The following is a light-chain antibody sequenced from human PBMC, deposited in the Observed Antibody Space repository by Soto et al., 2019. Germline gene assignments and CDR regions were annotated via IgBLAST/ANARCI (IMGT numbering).Light chain of an antibody. J-gene: IGLJ2*01. V-gene: IGLV1-40*01. CDR3: QSYDSSLSVVV. Sequence: VLTQPPSVSGAPGQSVTISCTGSSSNIGAGYDVHWYQQLPGTAPKLLIYGDSHRPSGVPDRFSGSKSGTSASLAITGLQAEDEADYYCQSYDSSLSVVVFGGGTKLTVL. CDR1: SSNIGAGYD. CDR2: GDS.